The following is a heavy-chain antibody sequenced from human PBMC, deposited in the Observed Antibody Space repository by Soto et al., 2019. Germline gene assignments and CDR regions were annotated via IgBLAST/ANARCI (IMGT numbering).Heavy chain of an antibody. V-gene: IGHV3-30*18. D-gene: IGHD3-22*01. CDR2: ISYDGSNK. J-gene: IGHJ4*02. CDR3: AKRYYDSSGYYSTFDY. Sequence: GSLRLSCAASGFTFSSYGIHWVRQAPGKGLEWVAVISYDGSNKYYADSVKGRFTISRDNSKNTLYLQMNSLRAEDTAVYYCAKRYYDSSGYYSTFDYWGQGT. CDR1: GFTFSSYG.